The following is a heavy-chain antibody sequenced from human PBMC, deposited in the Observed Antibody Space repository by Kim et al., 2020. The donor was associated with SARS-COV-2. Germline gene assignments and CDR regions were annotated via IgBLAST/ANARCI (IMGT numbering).Heavy chain of an antibody. V-gene: IGHV3-30-3*02. J-gene: IGHJ4*02. D-gene: IGHD2-15*01. CDR3: TKVVVVVAATDY. Sequence: YADSVKGRFTISRDNSKNTLYLQMNSLRAEDTAVYYCTKVVVVVAATDYWGQGTLVTVSS.